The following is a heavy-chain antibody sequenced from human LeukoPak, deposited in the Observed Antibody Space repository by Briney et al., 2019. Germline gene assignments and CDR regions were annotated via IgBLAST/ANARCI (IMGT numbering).Heavy chain of an antibody. D-gene: IGHD6-19*01. V-gene: IGHV3-7*01. CDR1: GFRFSSYW. CDR2: IKQDGVEK. J-gene: IGHJ4*02. CDR3: AREYGSKWAYDY. Sequence: GGSLRLSCAASGFRFSSYWMTWVRQAPGKGPEWVANIKQDGVEKNYVDSVNGRFIISRDNTKNLLYLQMNSLRADDTAVYYCAREYGSKWAYDYWGQGTLVAVSS.